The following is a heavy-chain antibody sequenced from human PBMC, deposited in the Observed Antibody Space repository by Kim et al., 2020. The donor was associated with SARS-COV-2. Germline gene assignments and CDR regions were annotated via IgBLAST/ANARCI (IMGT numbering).Heavy chain of an antibody. CDR1: GGSISSYY. V-gene: IGHV4-59*13. J-gene: IGHJ2*01. Sequence: SETLSLTCTVSGGSISSYYWSWIRQPPGKGLEWIGYIYYSGSTNYNPSLKSRVTISVDTSKNQFSLKLSSVTAADTAVYYCARDRDSSCWYRYFDLWGRG. CDR2: IYYSGST. D-gene: IGHD6-19*01. CDR3: ARDRDSSCWYRYFDL.